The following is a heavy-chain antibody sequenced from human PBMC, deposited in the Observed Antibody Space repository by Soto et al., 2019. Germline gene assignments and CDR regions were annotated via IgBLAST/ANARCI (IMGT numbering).Heavy chain of an antibody. CDR3: ARVPGP. CDR1: GGSISSGGYS. CDR2: IYHSGST. J-gene: IGHJ6*02. Sequence: PSETLSLACAVSGGSISSGGYSWSWIRQPPGKGLEWIGYIYHSGSTYYNPSLKSRVTISVDRSKNQFSLKLSSVTASDTAVYYCARVPGPWGQGTTVTGSS. V-gene: IGHV4-30-2*01.